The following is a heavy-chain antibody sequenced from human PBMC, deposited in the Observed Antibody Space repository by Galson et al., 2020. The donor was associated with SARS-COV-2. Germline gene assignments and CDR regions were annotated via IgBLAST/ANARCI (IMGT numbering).Heavy chain of an antibody. Sequence: GGSLRLSCAASGFTFSSYAMSWVRQAPGKGLEWVSAISGSGGSTYYADSVKGRFTISRDNSKNTLYLQMNSLRAEDTAVYYCAKGTPGWGYCSSTSCLDAFDIWGQGTMVTVSS. CDR1: GFTFSSYA. D-gene: IGHD2-2*01. J-gene: IGHJ3*02. CDR3: AKGTPGWGYCSSTSCLDAFDI. CDR2: ISGSGGST. V-gene: IGHV3-23*01.